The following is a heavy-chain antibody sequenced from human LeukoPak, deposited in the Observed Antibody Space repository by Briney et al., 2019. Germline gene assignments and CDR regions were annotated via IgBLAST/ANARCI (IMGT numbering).Heavy chain of an antibody. CDR3: VRDSTFGVDY. Sequence: GGSLSLSCEASGFIFSDFYMLWFRQSPRTGLVSVSRITSDGSGTTYADSVKGRFTISRDNAKNTLYLQMDSLRAEDTAVYYYVRDSTFGVDYWGQGTLVTVSS. CDR1: GFIFSDFY. CDR2: ITSDGSGT. D-gene: IGHD3-10*01. J-gene: IGHJ4*02. V-gene: IGHV3-74*01.